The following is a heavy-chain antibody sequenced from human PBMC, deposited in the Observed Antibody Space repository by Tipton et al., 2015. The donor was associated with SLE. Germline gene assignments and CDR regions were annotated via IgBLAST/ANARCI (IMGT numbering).Heavy chain of an antibody. CDR3: AREVAAGGTTTFDS. D-gene: IGHD1-14*01. Sequence: LRLSCDVYGGSFSGYYWTWIRQPPGKGLEWIGKINDSEVTDYNPTLRSRVTMSVDTSKNQFSLSLSSVTAADTAVYYCAREVAAGGTTTFDSWGQGTLVTVSS. J-gene: IGHJ4*02. CDR1: GGSFSGYY. CDR2: INDSEVT. V-gene: IGHV4-34*01.